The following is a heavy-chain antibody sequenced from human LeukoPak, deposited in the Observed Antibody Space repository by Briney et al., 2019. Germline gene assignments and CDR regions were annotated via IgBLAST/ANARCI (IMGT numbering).Heavy chain of an antibody. Sequence: PGGSLRLSCAASGFTFSDYGMHWVRQAPGKGLEWVAVISYTGSGTNYGDSVKGRFTISRDNSKNTLYLQMNSLRAEDTAVYYCARDKYSGSYRGPLWGQGTLVTVSS. CDR2: ISYTGSGT. V-gene: IGHV3-30*03. CDR3: ARDKYSGSYRGPL. J-gene: IGHJ4*02. D-gene: IGHD1-26*01. CDR1: GFTFSDYG.